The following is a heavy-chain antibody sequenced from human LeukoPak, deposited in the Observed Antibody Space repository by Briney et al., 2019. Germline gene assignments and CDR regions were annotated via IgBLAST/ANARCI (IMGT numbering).Heavy chain of an antibody. CDR2: IYYSGST. V-gene: IGHV4-59*11. D-gene: IGHD5-24*01. CDR3: ARDGRWLQFIY. CDR1: GDSINDHY. Sequence: SETLSLTCTVSGDSINDHYWSWIRQPPGEGLEWIGYIYYSGSTYYNPSLKSRVTISVDTSKNQFSLKLSSVTAADTAVYYCARDGRWLQFIYWGQGTLVTVSS. J-gene: IGHJ4*02.